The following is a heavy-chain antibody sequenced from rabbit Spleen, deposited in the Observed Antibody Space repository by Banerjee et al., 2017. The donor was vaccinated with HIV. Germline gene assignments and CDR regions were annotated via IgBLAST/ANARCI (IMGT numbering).Heavy chain of an antibody. CDR1: SFSFSDRDV. D-gene: IGHD2-1*01. J-gene: IGHJ4*01. CDR3: VRDQAGDADYGPYYLNL. Sequence: QEQLVESGGGLVKPGASLTLTCKASSFSFSDRDVMCWVRQAPGKGLEWIACINAATGKPVYATWANGRFSISSHNAQNTLYLQLSSLTAADTATYFCVRDQAGDADYGPYYLNLWGPGTLVTVS. CDR2: INAATGKP. V-gene: IGHV1S45*01.